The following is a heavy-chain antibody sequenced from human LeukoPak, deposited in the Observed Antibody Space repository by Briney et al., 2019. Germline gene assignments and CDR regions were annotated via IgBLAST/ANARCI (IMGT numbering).Heavy chain of an antibody. V-gene: IGHV3-53*01. D-gene: IGHD1-26*01. J-gene: IGHJ3*02. CDR2: IYSGGST. Sequence: PGGSLRLSCAASGFTVSSNYMSWVRQAPGKGLEWVSIIYSGGSTFYADSVKGRFTFSRDNSKNTLYLQMNSLRAEDTAVYYCARGGSYLSAFDIWGQGTMVTVSS. CDR1: GFTVSSNY. CDR3: ARGGSYLSAFDI.